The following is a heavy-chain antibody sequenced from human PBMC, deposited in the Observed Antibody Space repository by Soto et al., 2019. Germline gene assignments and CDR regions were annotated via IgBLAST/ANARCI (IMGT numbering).Heavy chain of an antibody. V-gene: IGHV3-66*01. CDR2: IYSGGST. D-gene: IGHD3-16*01. CDR1: GFTVSTKH. CDR3: ARDPWAADY. Sequence: PGGSLRLSCAASGFTVSTKHMSWVRQAPGKGLEWVSVIYSGGSTFYADSVRGRFIISRDNSKNTVNLQMNSLRAEDTAVYYCARDPWAADYWGQGTLVTVSS. J-gene: IGHJ4*02.